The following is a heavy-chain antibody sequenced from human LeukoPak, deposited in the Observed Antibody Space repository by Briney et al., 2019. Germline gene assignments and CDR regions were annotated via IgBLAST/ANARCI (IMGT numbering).Heavy chain of an antibody. D-gene: IGHD3-3*01. J-gene: IGHJ4*02. CDR2: ISGRSGYI. CDR1: GFIFSDYS. Sequence: GGSLILSCATSGFIFSDYSMAWVRQAPGRGLEWVAVISGRSGYIAYADSVKGRFTISRDNSENTLYLQMNSLRAEDTAVYYCAKDDDFWSDYPLDYWGQGTLVTVSS. CDR3: AKDDDFWSDYPLDY. V-gene: IGHV3-21*04.